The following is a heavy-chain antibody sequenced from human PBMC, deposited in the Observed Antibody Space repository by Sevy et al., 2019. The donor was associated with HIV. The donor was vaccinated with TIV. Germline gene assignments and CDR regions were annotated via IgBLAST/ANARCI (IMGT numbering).Heavy chain of an antibody. CDR2: ISYNSNFI. V-gene: IGHV3-21*06. CDR3: ALTNSADYYDSGAFHL. J-gene: IGHJ3*01. Sequence: GGSLRLSCTVTGFTFSGFSFSHYSMNWVRQAPGRGLEWVSSISYNSNFILYVDPVKGRFTISRDDAKNSLFLLMDRLRADDTAMYYCALTNSADYYDSGAFHLWGRGTMVTVSS. CDR1: GFSFSHYS. D-gene: IGHD3-22*01.